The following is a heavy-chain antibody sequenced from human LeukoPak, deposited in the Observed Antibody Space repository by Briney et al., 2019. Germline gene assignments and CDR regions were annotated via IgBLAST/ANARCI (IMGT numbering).Heavy chain of an antibody. CDR3: ARDLKGSGWYAY. Sequence: SETLSLTCTVSGGSISIYYWSWIRQPPGKGLGWIGYIYYSGSTNYNPSLKSRVTISVDTSKNQFSLKPSSVTAADTAVYYCARDLKGSGWYAYWGQGTLVTVSS. CDR1: GGSISIYY. CDR2: IYYSGST. D-gene: IGHD6-19*01. J-gene: IGHJ4*02. V-gene: IGHV4-59*01.